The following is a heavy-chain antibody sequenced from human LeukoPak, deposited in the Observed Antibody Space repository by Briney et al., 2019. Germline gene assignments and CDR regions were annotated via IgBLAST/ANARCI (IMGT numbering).Heavy chain of an antibody. CDR1: GGSISSYY. V-gene: IGHV4-59*12. J-gene: IGHJ5*02. D-gene: IGHD6-13*01. CDR3: ARGSIAAAEGSHWFDP. CDR2: IYYSGST. Sequence: PSETLSLTCTVSGGSISSYYWSCIRQPPGKGLEWIGHIYYSGSTNYTPSLKSLVTISVDTSKNQFSLKLSSVTAADTAVYYCARGSIAAAEGSHWFDPWGQGTLVTVSS.